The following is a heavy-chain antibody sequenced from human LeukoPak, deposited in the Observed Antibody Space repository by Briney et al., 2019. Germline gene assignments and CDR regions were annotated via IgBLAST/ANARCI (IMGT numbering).Heavy chain of an antibody. CDR3: ASLFDY. V-gene: IGHV3-48*04. CDR1: GFTFSSYS. J-gene: IGHJ4*02. Sequence: GGSLRLSCAASGFTFSSYSMNWVRQAPGKGLEWVSFISISSDTIYYADSVKGRFTISRDNAKNSLFLQMNSLRAEDTAVYYCASLFDYWGQGTLVTVSS. CDR2: ISISSDTI.